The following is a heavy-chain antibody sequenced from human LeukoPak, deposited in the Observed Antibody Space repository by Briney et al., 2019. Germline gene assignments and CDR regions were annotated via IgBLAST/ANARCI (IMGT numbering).Heavy chain of an antibody. CDR2: IWYDGSNK. V-gene: IGHV3-33*08. CDR1: GVTFRIYG. CDR3: AIDSANSY. J-gene: IGHJ4*02. Sequence: GRSLRLSCAPSGVTFRIYGMRWVRQAPGKGLEGGAVIWYDGSNKYYADSVKGRFTISRDNSKNKVQLGYSSRTAEDTAVYYCAIDSANSYWGQGTLVTVSS. D-gene: IGHD2-15*01.